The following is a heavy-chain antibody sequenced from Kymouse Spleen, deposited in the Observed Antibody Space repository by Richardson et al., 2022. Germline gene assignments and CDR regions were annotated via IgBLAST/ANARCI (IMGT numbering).Heavy chain of an antibody. D-gene: IGHD3-10*01. Sequence: QVQLVESGGGLVKPGGSLRLSCAASGFTFSDYYMSWIRQAPGKGLEWVSYISSSGSTIYYADSVKGRFTISRDNAKNSLYLQMNSLRAEDTAVYYCARDRVTMVRGVRDYYYYYGMDVWGQGTTVTVSS. V-gene: IGHV3-11*01. CDR2: ISSSGSTI. CDR1: GFTFSDYY. CDR3: ARDRVTMVRGVRDYYYYYGMDV. J-gene: IGHJ6*02.